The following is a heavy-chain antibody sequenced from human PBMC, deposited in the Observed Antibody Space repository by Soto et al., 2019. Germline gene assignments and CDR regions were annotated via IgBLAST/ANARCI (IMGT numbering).Heavy chain of an antibody. J-gene: IGHJ4*02. V-gene: IGHV4-4*02. CDR3: ARSSIGRFLEWLLFDY. CDR2: IYHSGST. Sequence: PSETLSLTCAVSSGSISSSNWWSWVRQPPGKGLEWIGEIYHSGSTNYNPSLKSRVTISVDKSKNQFSLKLSSVTAADTAVYYCARSSIGRFLEWLLFDYWGQGTLVTVSS. D-gene: IGHD3-3*01. CDR1: SGSISSSNW.